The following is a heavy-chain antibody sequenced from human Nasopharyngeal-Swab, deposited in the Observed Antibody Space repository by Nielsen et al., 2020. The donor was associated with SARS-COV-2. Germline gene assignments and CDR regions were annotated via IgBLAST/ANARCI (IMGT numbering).Heavy chain of an antibody. CDR3: ARGTGNYWGRFDY. D-gene: IGHD1-26*01. Sequence: KVSCKGSGYTFTNYWIGWVRQMPGKGLEWMGLIYPDDSDTTYSPSFQGQVTLSADKSISTAYLQWSSLKASDTAMYYCARGTGNYWGRFDYWGQGTLVTVSS. J-gene: IGHJ4*02. V-gene: IGHV5-51*01. CDR2: IYPDDSDT. CDR1: GYTFTNYW.